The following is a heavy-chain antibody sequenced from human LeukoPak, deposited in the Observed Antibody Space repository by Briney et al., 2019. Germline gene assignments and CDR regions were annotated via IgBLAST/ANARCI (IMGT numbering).Heavy chain of an antibody. CDR3: AKGVVVVPAAIDY. V-gene: IGHV3-23*01. CDR2: ISGSGGST. D-gene: IGHD2-2*01. CDR1: GFTFSSYA. Sequence: PGGSLRLSCAASGFTFSSYAMSWVGQAPGKGLEWVSAISGSGGSTYYADSVKGRFTISRDNSKNTLYLQMNSLRAEDTAVYYCAKGVVVVPAAIDYWGQGTLVTVSS. J-gene: IGHJ4*02.